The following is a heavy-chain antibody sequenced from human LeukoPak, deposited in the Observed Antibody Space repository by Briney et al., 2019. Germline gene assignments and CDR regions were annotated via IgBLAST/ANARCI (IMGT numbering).Heavy chain of an antibody. Sequence: GASVTVSCKASGYTFTVYYMHWVRQAPGQGLEWMGWINPNSGGTNYAQKFQGRVTMTRDTSISTAYMELSRLRSDDTAVYYCARAPITILTPAYFDYWGQGTLVTVSS. CDR2: INPNSGGT. V-gene: IGHV1-2*02. CDR1: GYTFTVYY. D-gene: IGHD3-10*01. CDR3: ARAPITILTPAYFDY. J-gene: IGHJ4*02.